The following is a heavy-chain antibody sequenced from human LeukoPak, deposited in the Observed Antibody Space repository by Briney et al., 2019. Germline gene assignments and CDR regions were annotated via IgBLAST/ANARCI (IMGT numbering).Heavy chain of an antibody. J-gene: IGHJ4*02. CDR1: GGTFSSYA. CDR2: IIPIFGTA. Sequence: SVKVSCKASGGTFSSYAISWVRQAPGQGLEWMGGIIPIFGTANYAQKFQGRVTITADESTSTAYMELSNLRSEDTAVYYCASGIAAAGLFDYWGQGTLVTVSS. V-gene: IGHV1-69*13. CDR3: ASGIAAAGLFDY. D-gene: IGHD6-13*01.